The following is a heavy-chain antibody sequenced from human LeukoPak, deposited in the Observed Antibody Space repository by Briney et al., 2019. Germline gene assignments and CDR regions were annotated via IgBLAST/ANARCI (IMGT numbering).Heavy chain of an antibody. CDR1: GGSISSSSYY. V-gene: IGHV4-39*07. Sequence: PSETLSLTCAVSGGSISSSSYYWGWIRQPPGKGLEWIGSIYYSGSTYYNPSLKSRVTISVDTSKNQFSLKLSSVTAADTAVYYCARAPGGSRRTYYYYGMDVWGQGTTVTVSS. J-gene: IGHJ6*02. D-gene: IGHD3-10*01. CDR3: ARAPGGSRRTYYYYGMDV. CDR2: IYYSGST.